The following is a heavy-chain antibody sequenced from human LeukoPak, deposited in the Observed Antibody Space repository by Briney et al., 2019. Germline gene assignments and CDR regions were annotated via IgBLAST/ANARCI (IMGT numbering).Heavy chain of an antibody. J-gene: IGHJ6*02. D-gene: IGHD1-26*01. CDR1: GCTFSSYA. CDR2: ISGSGGST. CDR3: AKSLGPEYYYYYGMDV. V-gene: IGHV3-23*01. Sequence: PGGSLRLSCAVSGCTFSSYAMSWVRQAPGKGLEWVSAISGSGGSTYYADSVKGRFTISRDNSKNTLYLQMNSLRAEDTAVYYCAKSLGPEYYYYYGMDVWGQGTTVTVSS.